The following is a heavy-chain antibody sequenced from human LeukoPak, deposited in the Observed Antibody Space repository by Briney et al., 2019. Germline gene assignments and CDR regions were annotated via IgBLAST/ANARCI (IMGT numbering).Heavy chain of an antibody. CDR1: GGSISSGDYY. D-gene: IGHD1-26*01. Sequence: SETLSLTCTVSGGSISSGDYYWSWISQPPGKGLEWIGYIYYSGSTYYNPSLKSRVTISVDTSKNQFSLKLSSVTAADTAVYYCARDSIVGVLDYWGQGTLVTVSS. V-gene: IGHV4-30-4*08. J-gene: IGHJ4*02. CDR2: IYYSGST. CDR3: ARDSIVGVLDY.